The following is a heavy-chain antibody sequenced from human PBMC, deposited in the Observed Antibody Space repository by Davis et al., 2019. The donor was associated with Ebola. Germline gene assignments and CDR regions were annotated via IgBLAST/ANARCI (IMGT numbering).Heavy chain of an antibody. V-gene: IGHV4-31*03. D-gene: IGHD6-13*01. CDR3: AREGITAAGTGGMDV. CDR1: GGSVRSSGFY. CDR2: VYFSGYT. J-gene: IGHJ6*02. Sequence: PSETLSLTCSVSGGSVRSSGFYWSWIRQNSGKGLEWIGKVYFSGYTYYNPSLKSRVFMSVDMSKNQFSLRLSSVTAADTAVYYCAREGITAAGTGGMDVWGQGTTVSVSS.